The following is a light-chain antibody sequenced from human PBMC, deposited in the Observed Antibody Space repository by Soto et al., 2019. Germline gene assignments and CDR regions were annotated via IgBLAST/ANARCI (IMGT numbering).Light chain of an antibody. J-gene: IGKJ1*01. V-gene: IGKV3-11*01. CDR3: QQRNQWPRT. Sequence: EIVLTQSPATLSLSPGERATLSGRASQSVSSYLAWYQHNPGQAPRLLIYDSSNRATGIPARFSGRGSGTDFTLTISRLEPEDFAVYYCQQRNQWPRTFGQGTKVEL. CDR2: DSS. CDR1: QSVSSY.